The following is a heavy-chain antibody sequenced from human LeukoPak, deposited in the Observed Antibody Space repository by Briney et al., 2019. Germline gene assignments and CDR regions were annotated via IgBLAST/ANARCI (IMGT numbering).Heavy chain of an antibody. CDR1: GYTFTTYA. Sequence: ASVKVSCKASGYTFTTYAMHWVRQAPGQRLEWMGWINAGNGNTKYSQKFQGRVTITRDTSASTAYMELSSLTSEDTAIYYCARGPEYSGYFDCWGQGTLVTVSS. J-gene: IGHJ4*02. D-gene: IGHD5-12*01. CDR2: INAGNGNT. V-gene: IGHV1-3*01. CDR3: ARGPEYSGYFDC.